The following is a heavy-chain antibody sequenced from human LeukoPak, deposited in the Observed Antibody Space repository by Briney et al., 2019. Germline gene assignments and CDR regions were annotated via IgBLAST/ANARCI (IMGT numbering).Heavy chain of an antibody. CDR3: ARAAAPRGAFDI. J-gene: IGHJ3*02. CDR1: GGSFSGYY. Sequence: SETLSLTCAVYGGSFSGYYWSWLRQPPGKGLEWIGEINHSGSTNYNPSLKSRVTISVDTSKKQFSLKLSSVTAADTAVYYCARAAAPRGAFDIWGQGTMVTVSS. CDR2: INHSGST. V-gene: IGHV4-34*01. D-gene: IGHD6-25*01.